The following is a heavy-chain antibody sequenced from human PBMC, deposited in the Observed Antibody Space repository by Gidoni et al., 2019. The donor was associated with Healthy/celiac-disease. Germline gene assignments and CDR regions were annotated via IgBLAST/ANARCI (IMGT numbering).Heavy chain of an antibody. D-gene: IGHD1-7*01. V-gene: IGHV1-69*06. CDR1: GRTFGRYA. J-gene: IGHJ6*02. Sequence: QAQLVQFGAAVKKPRYSVTVSCEDSGRTFGRYAISWVRQAPGQGLEWMGGLLPIFGTANYEQKFQRRVTITADKSTSISYMELSSLRSEDTAVYYGAIANWNYGDYYYYYYGMDVWGQVTTVTVSS. CDR2: LLPIFGTA. CDR3: AIANWNYGDYYYYYYGMDV.